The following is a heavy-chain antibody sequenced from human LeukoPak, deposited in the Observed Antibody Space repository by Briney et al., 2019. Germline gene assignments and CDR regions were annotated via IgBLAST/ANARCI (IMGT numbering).Heavy chain of an antibody. Sequence: PSETLSLTCIVSGGSISTYYWSWIRQPPGKGLEWVGHIYYSGSTNYNPSHKSRVTISVDTSKNQFSLKLSSVTAADTAVYYCARHSWQRNDDLDNWGQGTLVTVSS. CDR2: IYYSGST. CDR3: ARHSWQRNDDLDN. CDR1: GGSISTYY. V-gene: IGHV4-59*08. D-gene: IGHD1-1*01. J-gene: IGHJ4*02.